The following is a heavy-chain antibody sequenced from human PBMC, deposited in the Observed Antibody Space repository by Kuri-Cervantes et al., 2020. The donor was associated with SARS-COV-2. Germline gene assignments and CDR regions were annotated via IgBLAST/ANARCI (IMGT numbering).Heavy chain of an antibody. D-gene: IGHD6-19*01. CDR3: ARAPRSIAVAGTSSFDC. CDR2: ISSSSSTI. J-gene: IGHJ4*02. Sequence: YCASSAFTFSSDIMNWVRQAPGKGLEWVSYISSSSSTIYYADSVKGRFTISRDNAKNSLYLQMNSLRDEDTAVYYCARAPRSIAVAGTSSFDCWGQGTLVTVSS. CDR1: AFTFSSDI. V-gene: IGHV3-48*02.